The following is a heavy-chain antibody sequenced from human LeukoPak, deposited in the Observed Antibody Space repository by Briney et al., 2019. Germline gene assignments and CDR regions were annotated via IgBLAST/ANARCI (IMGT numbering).Heavy chain of an antibody. CDR3: ARGRPGSTGDYVNVRPHFDY. CDR2: INHSGST. CDR1: GGSFSGYY. D-gene: IGHD4-17*01. J-gene: IGHJ4*02. Sequence: PSETLSLTCAVYGGSFSGYYWSWIRQPPGKGLEWIGEINHSGSTNYNPSLKSRVTISVDTSKNQFSLKLSSVTAADTAVYYCARGRPGSTGDYVNVRPHFDYWGQGTLVTVSS. V-gene: IGHV4-34*01.